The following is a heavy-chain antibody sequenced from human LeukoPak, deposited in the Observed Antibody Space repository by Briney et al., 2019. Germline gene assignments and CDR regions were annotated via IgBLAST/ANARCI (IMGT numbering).Heavy chain of an antibody. D-gene: IGHD6-13*01. J-gene: IGHJ4*02. CDR2: IIGSGDST. CDR3: AKHLSSSSRYYYDS. V-gene: IGHV3-23*01. Sequence: GGSLRLSCATSGFTFSTYAMSWVRQAPGKGLDWVSTIIGSGDSTFYADSVKGRFTISRDNSKNTLYLQLNSLRAEDTAFYYCAKHLSSSSRYYYDSWGQGTLVTVS. CDR1: GFTFSTYA.